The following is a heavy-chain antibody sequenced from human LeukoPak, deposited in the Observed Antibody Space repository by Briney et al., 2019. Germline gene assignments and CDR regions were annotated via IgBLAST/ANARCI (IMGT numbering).Heavy chain of an antibody. J-gene: IGHJ4*02. CDR2: IYYSGST. CDR1: GGSISSSSYY. CDR3: ARFGYYDFWSGFDY. D-gene: IGHD3-3*01. Sequence: PSETLSLTCTVSGGSISSSSYYWGWIRQHPGKGLEWIGYIYYSGSTYYNPSLKSRVTISVDTSKNQFSLKLSSVTAADTAVYYCARFGYYDFWSGFDYWGQGTLVTVSS. V-gene: IGHV4-31*03.